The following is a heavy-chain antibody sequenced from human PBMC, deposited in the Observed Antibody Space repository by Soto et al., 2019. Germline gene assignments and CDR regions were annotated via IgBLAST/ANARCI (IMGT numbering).Heavy chain of an antibody. J-gene: IGHJ5*02. Sequence: QAQLVQSGAEVKKPGASVKVSCKASGYTFTSYDINWVRQATGQGLERMGWMNPNSGNTGYAQKFQGRVNMARNTSISTAYMELSSLGSEYTSVYYCARGYRDSGGHYWFDPWGQGALVTVSS. V-gene: IGHV1-8*01. CDR2: MNPNSGNT. D-gene: IGHD3-22*01. CDR3: ARGYRDSGGHYWFDP. CDR1: GYTFTSYD.